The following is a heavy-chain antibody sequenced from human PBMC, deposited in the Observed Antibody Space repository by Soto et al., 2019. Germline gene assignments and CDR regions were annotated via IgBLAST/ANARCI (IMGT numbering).Heavy chain of an antibody. CDR1: GDSMATGGHY. Sequence: QVHLQESRPGLVRPSETLSLSCSVSGDSMATGGHYYNWIRQLPGKGLEWIGYIYYSGATHYSPTLRSRATISIYTSKNQLSLRLISVAAADTALYFCASDKGLEPTVWGYWGQGIQVTVSS. D-gene: IGHD7-27*01. CDR2: IYYSGAT. V-gene: IGHV4-31*02. J-gene: IGHJ4*02. CDR3: ASDKGLEPTVWGY.